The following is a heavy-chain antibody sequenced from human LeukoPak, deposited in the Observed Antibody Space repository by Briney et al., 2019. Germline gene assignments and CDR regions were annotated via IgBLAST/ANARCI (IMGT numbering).Heavy chain of an antibody. CDR1: GYSISSAFY. D-gene: IGHD6-19*01. CDR3: GRVTVGQWLDF. J-gene: IGHJ4*02. Sequence: SETLSLTCAVSGYSISSAFYWGWIRQPPGKGLEWIGSIPHSENTYYNPSLKSRVTISMDTSKNQFSLKVKSLTAADTAVYYCGRVTVGQWLDFWGQGTLVTVSS. V-gene: IGHV4-38-2*01. CDR2: IPHSENT.